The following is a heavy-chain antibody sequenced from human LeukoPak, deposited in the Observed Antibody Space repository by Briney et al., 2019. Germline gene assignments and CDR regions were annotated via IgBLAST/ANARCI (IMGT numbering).Heavy chain of an antibody. CDR3: ARVSYYGSGSYLYYFDY. Sequence: PGGSLRLSCAASGFTFSDYYMSWIRQAPGKGLEWVSYISSSGSTIYYADSVKGRFTISKDNAKNSLYLQMNSLRAEDTAVYYCARVSYYGSGSYLYYFDYWGQGTLVTVSS. CDR1: GFTFSDYY. D-gene: IGHD3-10*01. J-gene: IGHJ4*02. V-gene: IGHV3-11*01. CDR2: ISSSGSTI.